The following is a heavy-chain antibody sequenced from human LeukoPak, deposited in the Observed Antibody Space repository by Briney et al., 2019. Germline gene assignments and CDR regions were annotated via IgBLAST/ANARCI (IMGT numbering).Heavy chain of an antibody. V-gene: IGHV3-23*01. Sequence: GGSLRLSCADSGFTFSSYAMSWVRQAPGKGLEWVSAISGSGGSTYYADSVRGRFTISRDNSENTLYLQMNSLGAEDTAVYYCAKDPRYDFWSGYYGYNWFDPWGQGTLVTVSS. CDR1: GFTFSSYA. CDR3: AKDPRYDFWSGYYGYNWFDP. CDR2: ISGSGGST. J-gene: IGHJ5*02. D-gene: IGHD3-3*01.